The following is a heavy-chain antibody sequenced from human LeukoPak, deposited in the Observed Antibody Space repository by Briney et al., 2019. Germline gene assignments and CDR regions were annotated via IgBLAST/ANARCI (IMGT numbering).Heavy chain of an antibody. V-gene: IGHV3-15*01. D-gene: IGHD2-15*01. CDR1: GFTFSNAW. Sequence: GGSLRLSCAASGFTFSNAWMSWVRQAPGKGLEWVGRIKSKTDGGTTGYAAPVKGRFTISRDDSKNTLYLQMNSLKTEDTAVYYCTTDNFLRYCSGGSCYRQYFQHWGQGTLVTVSS. CDR3: TTDNFLRYCSGGSCYRQYFQH. J-gene: IGHJ1*01. CDR2: IKSKTDGGTT.